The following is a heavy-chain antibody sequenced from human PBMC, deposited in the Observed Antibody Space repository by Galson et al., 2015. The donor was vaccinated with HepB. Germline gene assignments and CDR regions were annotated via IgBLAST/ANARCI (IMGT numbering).Heavy chain of an antibody. CDR2: TYYRSKWYN. CDR3: ARDQRGIYDFWSGYPPYYMDV. J-gene: IGHJ6*03. V-gene: IGHV6-1*01. CDR1: GDSVSSNSAA. Sequence: CAISGDSVSSNSAAWNWIRQSPSRGLEWLGRTYYRSKWYNDYAVSVKSRITINPDTSKNQFSLRLNSVTPEDTAVYYCARDQRGIYDFWSGYPPYYMDVWGKGTTVTVSS. D-gene: IGHD3-3*01.